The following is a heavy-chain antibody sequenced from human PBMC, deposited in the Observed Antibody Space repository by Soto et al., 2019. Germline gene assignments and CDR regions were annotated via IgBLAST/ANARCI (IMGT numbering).Heavy chain of an antibody. J-gene: IGHJ3*02. CDR3: AIWAAVGGSGYYYDDAFDI. CDR1: GCTFSSYA. D-gene: IGHD3-22*01. CDR2: IIPIFGTA. Sequence: GASVKVSCKASGCTFSSYAISWVRQAPGQGLEWMGGIIPIFGTANYAQKFQGRVTITADESTSTAYMELSSLRSEDTAVYYCAIWAAVGGSGYYYDDAFDIWGQGTMVTVSS. V-gene: IGHV1-69*13.